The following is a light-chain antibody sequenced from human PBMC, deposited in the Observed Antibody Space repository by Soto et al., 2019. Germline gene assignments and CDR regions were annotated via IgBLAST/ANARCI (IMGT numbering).Light chain of an antibody. Sequence: DIQMIQSPSSLSASVGDRVTITCQASQDIKNYLNWYQQKPGKAPKLLIYDVSNLETGVPSRFSGSGSGTHFSLTISSLQPEEVATYYCQHYDHLPPLTFGGGTRVQIK. J-gene: IGKJ4*01. CDR3: QHYDHLPPLT. CDR1: QDIKNY. CDR2: DVS. V-gene: IGKV1-33*01.